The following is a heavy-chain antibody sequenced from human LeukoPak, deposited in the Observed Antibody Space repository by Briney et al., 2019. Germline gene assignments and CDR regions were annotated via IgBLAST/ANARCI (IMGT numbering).Heavy chain of an antibody. CDR2: ISGSGGST. D-gene: IGHD3-10*01. J-gene: IGHJ4*02. CDR1: GFTFSSYA. CDR3: AKASRLLHGSGSYPGYFDY. Sequence: RGSLRLSCAASGFTFSSYAMSWVRQAPGKGLEWVSSISGSGGSTYYADSVKGRFTISRDNSKNTLYLQMNSLRAGDTAVYYCAKASRLLHGSGSYPGYFDYWGQGTLVTVSS. V-gene: IGHV3-23*01.